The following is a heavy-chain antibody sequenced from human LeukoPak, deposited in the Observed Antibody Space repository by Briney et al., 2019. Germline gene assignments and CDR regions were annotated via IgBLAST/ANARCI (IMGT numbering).Heavy chain of an antibody. Sequence: ASVKVSCKASGGTFSSYAMSWVRQAPGQGLEWMGGIIPIFGTANYAQKFQGRVTITADKSTSTAYMELSSLRSEDTAVYYCAYYYDSSGYYAQDWGQGTLVTVCS. CDR1: GGTFSSYA. D-gene: IGHD3-22*01. CDR2: IIPIFGTA. V-gene: IGHV1-69*06. J-gene: IGHJ4*02. CDR3: AYYYDSSGYYAQD.